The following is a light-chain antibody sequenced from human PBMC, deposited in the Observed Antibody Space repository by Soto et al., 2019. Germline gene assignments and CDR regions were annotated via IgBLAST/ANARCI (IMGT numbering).Light chain of an antibody. CDR1: QSLLDSDDGNTY. Sequence: DIVMTQTPLSLPVTPGEPASISCRSSQSLLDSDDGNTYLDWYLQKPGQAPRRLIHAASSRATGIPDRFSGSGSGTDFSLTISRLEPEDFAVYFCQQYASSPITFGQGTRLEIK. V-gene: IGKV2-40*01. CDR2: AAS. CDR3: QQYASSPIT. J-gene: IGKJ5*01.